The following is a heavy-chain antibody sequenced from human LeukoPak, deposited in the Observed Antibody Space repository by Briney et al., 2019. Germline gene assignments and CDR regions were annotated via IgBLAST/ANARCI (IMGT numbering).Heavy chain of an antibody. CDR2: ISGSGGST. D-gene: IGHD6-19*01. Sequence: GGSLRLSCAASGFTFSSYAMSWVRQVPGKGLEWVSAISGSGGSTYYADSVKGRFTISRDNSKNTLYLQMNSLRAEDTAAYYCAKVYSSGCFDYWGQGTLVTVSP. CDR1: GFTFSSYA. J-gene: IGHJ4*02. CDR3: AKVYSSGCFDY. V-gene: IGHV3-23*01.